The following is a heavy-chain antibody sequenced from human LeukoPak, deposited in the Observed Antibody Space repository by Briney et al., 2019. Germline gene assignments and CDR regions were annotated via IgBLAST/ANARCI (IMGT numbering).Heavy chain of an antibody. Sequence: SETLSLTCTVSGVSIRTTSFCWAWIRQPPGKGLEWIATTYYSGGTYYDPSLKSRVTISLDTSKNQFSLKLTSVTAADTAVYYCARDSWEPYRGRGAGLDIWGQGTMVTVSS. J-gene: IGHJ3*02. CDR1: GVSIRTTSFC. D-gene: IGHD1-26*01. V-gene: IGHV4-39*07. CDR3: ARDSWEPYRGRGAGLDI. CDR2: TYYSGGT.